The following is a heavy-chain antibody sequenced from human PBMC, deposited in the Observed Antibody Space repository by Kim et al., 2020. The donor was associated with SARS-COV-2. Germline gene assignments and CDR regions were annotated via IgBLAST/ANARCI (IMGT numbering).Heavy chain of an antibody. V-gene: IGHV5-51*07. CDR3: ARAGSSGSTARDWFDP. J-gene: IGHJ5*02. CDR2: IYPGNSDT. D-gene: IGHD1-26*01. Sequence: GESLKISCKGSGYIFTNYWIGWVHQMPGKGLEWMGIIYPGNSDTRYSPSFQGYVTISADKSISTAYLQWSSLEAPDTAIYYCARAGSSGSTARDWFDPWGQGTLVTVPS. CDR1: GYIFTNYW.